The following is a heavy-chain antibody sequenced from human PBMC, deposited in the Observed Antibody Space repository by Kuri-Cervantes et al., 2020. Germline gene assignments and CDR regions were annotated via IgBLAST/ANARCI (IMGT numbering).Heavy chain of an antibody. V-gene: IGHV4-38-2*01. CDR3: AYNDDSSGYYNVDS. Sequence: AETLALTCAVSGYSISSGYYWGWIRHPPGKGLEWIGSLYASGTTYFNPSLKSRVAISVDTSKNQFYLNLTSVTAADTAVYFCAYNDDSSGYYNVDSWGQGTLVTVSS. J-gene: IGHJ4*02. D-gene: IGHD3-22*01. CDR1: GYSISSGYY. CDR2: LYASGTT.